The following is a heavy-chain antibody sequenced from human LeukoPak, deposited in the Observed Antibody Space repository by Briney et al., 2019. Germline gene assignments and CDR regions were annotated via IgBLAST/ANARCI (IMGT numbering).Heavy chain of an antibody. CDR2: IYSGGST. Sequence: PGGSLRLSCAASGFTVMNNYMSWVRQAPGKGLEWVSIIYSGGSTYYADSVKGRFTISRDNSKDTVFLQMNSLRAEDTAMYYCAKEEGGYGMDVWGQGTTVTVSS. V-gene: IGHV3-66*01. CDR1: GFTVMNNY. D-gene: IGHD3-16*01. CDR3: AKEEGGYGMDV. J-gene: IGHJ6*02.